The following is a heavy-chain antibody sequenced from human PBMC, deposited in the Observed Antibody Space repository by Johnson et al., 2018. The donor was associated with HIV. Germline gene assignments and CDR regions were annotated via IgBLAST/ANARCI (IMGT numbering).Heavy chain of an antibody. J-gene: IGHJ3*02. CDR2: ISWNSGSI. Sequence: VQLVESGGGLVQPGRSLRLSCAASGFTFDDFAMHWVRQAPGKGLEWVSGISWNSGSIHYADSVKGRFTISRDNAKNSLYLQMNSLRAEDTALYYCAKYINLEDAFDIWGQGTMVTVSS. CDR1: GFTFDDFA. CDR3: AKYINLEDAFDI. V-gene: IGHV3-9*01.